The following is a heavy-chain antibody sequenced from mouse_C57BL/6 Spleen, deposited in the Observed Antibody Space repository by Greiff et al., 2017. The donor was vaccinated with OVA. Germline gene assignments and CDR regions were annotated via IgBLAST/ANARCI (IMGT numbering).Heavy chain of an antibody. CDR2: IYPGDGDT. V-gene: IGHV1-82*01. CDR1: GYAFSSSW. CDR3: ARGAIYYYGSSYFDY. D-gene: IGHD1-1*01. J-gene: IGHJ2*01. Sequence: VQLQQSGPELVKPGASVKISCKASGYAFSSSWMNWVKQRPGKGLEWIGRIYPGDGDTNYNGKFKGKATLTADKSSSTAYMQLSSLTSEDSAVYFCARGAIYYYGSSYFDYWGQGTTLTVSS.